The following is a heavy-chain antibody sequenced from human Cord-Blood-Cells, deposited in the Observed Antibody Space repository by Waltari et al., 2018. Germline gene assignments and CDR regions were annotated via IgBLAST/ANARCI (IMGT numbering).Heavy chain of an antibody. D-gene: IGHD3-16*01. CDR2: INTNSGGT. Sequence: LERMGWINTNSGGTNYAQKFQGSVTMTRETSISTAYMELSRLRSEDTAVYYCARGTERWGTNAFDIWGQGTMVTVSS. CDR3: ARGTERWGTNAFDI. V-gene: IGHV1-2*02. J-gene: IGHJ3*02.